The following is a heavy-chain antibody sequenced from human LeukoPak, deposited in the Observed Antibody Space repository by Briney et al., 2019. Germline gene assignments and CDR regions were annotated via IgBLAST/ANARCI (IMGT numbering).Heavy chain of an antibody. CDR2: IKQDGSEK. V-gene: IGHV3-7*03. CDR1: GFTFSSYW. Sequence: GGSLRLSCAASGFTFSSYWMSWVRQAPGKGLEWVANIKQDGSEKYYVDSVKGRFTISRDNSNNTLYLQMNSLRAEDTAVYHCAKDGSYIDYWGQGTLVTVSS. CDR3: AKDGSYIDY. J-gene: IGHJ4*02. D-gene: IGHD3-10*01.